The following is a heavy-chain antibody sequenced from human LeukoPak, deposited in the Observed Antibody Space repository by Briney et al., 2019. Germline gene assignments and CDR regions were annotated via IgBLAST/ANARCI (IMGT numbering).Heavy chain of an antibody. V-gene: IGHV3-30-3*01. CDR3: ARDKGHDSSGYYPDFDY. J-gene: IGHJ4*02. D-gene: IGHD3-22*01. CDR2: ISYDGSNK. CDR1: GFTFSSYA. Sequence: GGSLRLSCAASGFTFSSYAMHWVRQAPGKGLEWVAVISYDGSNKYYADSVKGRFTIPRDNSKNTLYLQMNSLRAEDTAVYYCARDKGHDSSGYYPDFDYWGQGTLVTVSS.